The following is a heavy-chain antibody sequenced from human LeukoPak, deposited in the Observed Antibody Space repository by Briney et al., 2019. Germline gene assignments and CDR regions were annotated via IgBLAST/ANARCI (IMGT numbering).Heavy chain of an antibody. V-gene: IGHV3-23*01. D-gene: IGHD1-26*01. CDR2: ISGSGGST. CDR3: AKMDNSGSYEAWFDP. CDR1: GITFSSYA. J-gene: IGHJ5*02. Sequence: GGSLRLSCVASGITFSSYAMSWVRQAPGKGLEWVSAISGSGGSTYYADSVKGRFTISRDNSKNTLYLQMNSLRAEDTAVYYCAKMDNSGSYEAWFDPWGQGTLVTVSS.